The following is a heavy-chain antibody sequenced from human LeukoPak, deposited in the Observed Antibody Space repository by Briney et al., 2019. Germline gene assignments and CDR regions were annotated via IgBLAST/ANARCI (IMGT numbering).Heavy chain of an antibody. J-gene: IGHJ4*02. V-gene: IGHV4-59*01. CDR3: ARESGSIDY. CDR1: GGSISSYY. D-gene: IGHD1-26*01. CDR2: IYYSGST. Sequence: PSETPSLTCTVSGGSISSYYWSWIWQPPGKGLEWIGYIYYSGSTNYNPSLKSRVTISVDTSKNQFSLKLSSVTAADTAVYYCARESGSIDYWGQGTLVTVSS.